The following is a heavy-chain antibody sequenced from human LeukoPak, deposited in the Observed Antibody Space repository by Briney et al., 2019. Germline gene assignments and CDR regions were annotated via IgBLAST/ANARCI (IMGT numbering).Heavy chain of an antibody. Sequence: GGSLRLSCAASGFTFSSYAMHWVRQAPGKGLEWVAVISYDGSNKYYADSVKGRFTISRDNSKNPLYLQMNSLRAEDTAVYYCARGAVGLFCSSTSCSRGHLDYWGQGTLVTVSS. D-gene: IGHD2-2*01. CDR2: ISYDGSNK. CDR1: GFTFSSYA. V-gene: IGHV3-30-3*01. J-gene: IGHJ4*02. CDR3: ARGAVGLFCSSTSCSRGHLDY.